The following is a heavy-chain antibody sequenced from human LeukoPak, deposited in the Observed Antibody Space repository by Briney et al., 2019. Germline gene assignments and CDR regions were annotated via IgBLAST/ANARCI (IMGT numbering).Heavy chain of an antibody. CDR2: IHHSGIT. D-gene: IGHD2-21*01. V-gene: IGHV4-34*01. CDR3: ARTYCGTNACPFDH. CDR1: GGSFSGYY. Sequence: SETLSLTCAVYGGSFSGYYWTWIRQPPGKGLEWIGEIHHSGITDYNPSLKSRVTISIDTSKNQFSLKLTSVTAADTAIYYCARTYCGTNACPFDHWGQGNLVTVSS. J-gene: IGHJ4*02.